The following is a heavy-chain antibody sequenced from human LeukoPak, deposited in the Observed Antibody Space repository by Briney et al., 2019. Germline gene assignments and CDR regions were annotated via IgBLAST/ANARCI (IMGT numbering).Heavy chain of an antibody. Sequence: ASVKLSCKASGYTFTNYYIHWVRQAPGQGLEWMGLINPGGGNTNYAQNFQCRVTMTRDTSASTVYMELSSLRSEDTAIYYCARIRDGYNDAYDIWGQGTVVTVPS. CDR3: ARIRDGYNDAYDI. D-gene: IGHD5-24*01. J-gene: IGHJ3*02. CDR2: INPGGGNT. V-gene: IGHV1-46*01. CDR1: GYTFTNYY.